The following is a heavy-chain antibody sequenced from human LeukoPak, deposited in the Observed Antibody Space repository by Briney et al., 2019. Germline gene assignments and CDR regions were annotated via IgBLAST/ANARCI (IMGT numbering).Heavy chain of an antibody. D-gene: IGHD6-13*01. CDR2: ISYDGSNK. Sequence: GGSLRLSCAASGFTFSSYGMHWVRQAPGKGLEWVAVISYDGSNKYYADSVKGRSTISRDNSKNTLYLQMNSLRAEDTAVYYCAKDQGAAAGTQDDYYYYGMDVWGQGTTVTVSS. CDR1: GFTFSSYG. J-gene: IGHJ6*02. CDR3: AKDQGAAAGTQDDYYYYGMDV. V-gene: IGHV3-30*18.